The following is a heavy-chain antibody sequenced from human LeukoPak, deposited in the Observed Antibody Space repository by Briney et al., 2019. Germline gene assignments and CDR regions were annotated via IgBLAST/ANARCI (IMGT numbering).Heavy chain of an antibody. J-gene: IGHJ4*02. CDR1: GFSFSSYA. CDR3: AKGPATVTAIDY. Sequence: GGSLRLSCAASGFSFSSYALSWVRQAPGRGLEWVSAISDSGGRTYYADSVKGRFTISRDNSKNTLYLQMNSLRAEDTAVYYCAKGPATVTAIDYWGQGTLVTVSS. V-gene: IGHV3-23*01. CDR2: ISDSGGRT. D-gene: IGHD4-17*01.